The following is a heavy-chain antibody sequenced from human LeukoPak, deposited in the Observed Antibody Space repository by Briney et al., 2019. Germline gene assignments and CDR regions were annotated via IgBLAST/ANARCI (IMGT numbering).Heavy chain of an antibody. V-gene: IGHV1-2*02. CDR2: INPDSGGT. J-gene: IGHJ5*02. CDR3: ARVPTPLTSDYNWFDP. CDR1: AYTFTDYY. Sequence: ASVKVSCKASAYTFTDYYIHWVRQAPGQGLEWMGWINPDSGGTDYGQKFQGRVTMTRDTSISTAYMELSRVRSDDTAVYYCARVPTPLTSDYNWFDPWGQGTLVTVSS.